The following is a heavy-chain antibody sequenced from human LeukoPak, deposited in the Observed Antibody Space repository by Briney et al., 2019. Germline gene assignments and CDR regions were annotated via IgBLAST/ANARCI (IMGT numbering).Heavy chain of an antibody. J-gene: IGHJ5*02. D-gene: IGHD6-13*01. Sequence: GGSLRLSCAASGFTFSSYDMHWVRQAPGKGLEWVAVISYDGSYKYSADSVKGRFTISRDNSKNTLYLQMSSLRAEDTAVYYCAKPYSSSWLSWFDPWGQGTLVTVSS. CDR1: GFTFSSYD. CDR3: AKPYSSSWLSWFDP. CDR2: ISYDGSYK. V-gene: IGHV3-30*18.